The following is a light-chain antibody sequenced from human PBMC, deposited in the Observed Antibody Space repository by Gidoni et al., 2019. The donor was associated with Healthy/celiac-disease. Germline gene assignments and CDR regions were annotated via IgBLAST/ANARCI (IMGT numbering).Light chain of an antibody. CDR2: DAS. CDR3: QQYDNLPIT. V-gene: IGKV1-33*01. Sequence: SVGDRVTITCQASQDISNYLNWYQQKPGKAPKLLIYDASNLETGVPSRFSGSGSGTDFTFTISSLQPEDIATYYCQQYDNLPITFXXXTRLEIK. CDR1: QDISNY. J-gene: IGKJ5*01.